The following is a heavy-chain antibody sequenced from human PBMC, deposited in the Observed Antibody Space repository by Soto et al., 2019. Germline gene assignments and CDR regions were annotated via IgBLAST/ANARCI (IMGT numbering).Heavy chain of an antibody. CDR3: ARVRDQLLFYYYYGMDV. CDR2: ISYDGSNK. Sequence: PGGSLILSCAVSGITVSSIYMTWVRQAPGKGLEWVAVISYDGSNKYYADSVKGRFTISRDNSKNTLYLQMNSLRAEDTAVYYCARVRDQLLFYYYYGMDVWGQGTTVTVPS. D-gene: IGHD2-2*01. V-gene: IGHV3-30-3*01. J-gene: IGHJ6*02. CDR1: GITVSSIY.